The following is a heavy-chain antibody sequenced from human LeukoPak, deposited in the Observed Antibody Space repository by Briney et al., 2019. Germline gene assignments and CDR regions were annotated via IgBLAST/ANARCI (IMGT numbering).Heavy chain of an antibody. CDR2: IYYTGNT. Sequence: SETLSLTSTVSGGSISTYYWTWIRQPPGKGLDRIGFIYYTGNTHYNPSLKSRVTISLDTSRNQFSLKLTSVTAADTAVYYCVRAGVRPRDHAFDLWGQGTLVTVSS. V-gene: IGHV4-59*01. J-gene: IGHJ3*01. CDR3: VRAGVRPRDHAFDL. CDR1: GGSISTYY. D-gene: IGHD3-10*01.